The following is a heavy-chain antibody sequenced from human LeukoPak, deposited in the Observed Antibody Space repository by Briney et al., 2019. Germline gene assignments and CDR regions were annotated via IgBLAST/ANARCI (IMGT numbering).Heavy chain of an antibody. CDR2: IESNGLT. D-gene: IGHD3-10*01. CDR1: GFTFSSYW. CDR3: AKAATYFYGSVTYDWFES. J-gene: IGHJ5*01. V-gene: IGHV3-74*01. Sequence: GGSLKLSCEASGFTFSSYWMHWVRQIPGKGLMWVSRIESNGLTLYADSVRDRFTISRDNGKNTIYLQMNSLRVDDTAIYCCAKAATYFYGSVTYDWFESWGQGTLATASS.